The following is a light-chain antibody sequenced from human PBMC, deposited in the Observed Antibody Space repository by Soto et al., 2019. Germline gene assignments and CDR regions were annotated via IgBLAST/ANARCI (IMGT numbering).Light chain of an antibody. CDR2: DAS. V-gene: IGKV3-11*01. J-gene: IGKJ2*01. Sequence: EIVLTQSPATLSLSPGERATLSCRASQSVSSYLAWYQQKPGQAPRLLIYDASNRATGIPARFSGSGSGTDFTLTISSLEPEDFAVYYCQQRSNWPPWYTFGQGTKLESK. CDR3: QQRSNWPPWYT. CDR1: QSVSSY.